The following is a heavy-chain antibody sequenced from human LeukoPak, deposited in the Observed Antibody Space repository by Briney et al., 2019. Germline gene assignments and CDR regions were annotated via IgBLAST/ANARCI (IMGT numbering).Heavy chain of an antibody. Sequence: GGSLRLSCAASGFTFSSYAMSWVRQAPGKGLEWVSVISGSGGSTYSADSVKGRFTISRDNSKNTLYLQMNTLTAEDTAVYYCAKLVPSDDFWSGYLGWFDPRGQGTLVTVSS. CDR3: AKLVPSDDFWSGYLGWFDP. D-gene: IGHD3-3*01. CDR1: GFTFSSYA. CDR2: ISGSGGST. V-gene: IGHV3-23*01. J-gene: IGHJ5*02.